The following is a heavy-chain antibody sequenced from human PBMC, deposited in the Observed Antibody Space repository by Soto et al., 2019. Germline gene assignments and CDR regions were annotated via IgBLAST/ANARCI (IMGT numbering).Heavy chain of an antibody. D-gene: IGHD3-3*01. CDR2: IYYSGST. Sequence: PSETLSLTCTVSGGSISSYYWSWIRQPPGKGLEWIGYIYYSGSTNYNPSLKSRVTISVDTSKNQFSLKLSSVTAADTAVYYFAIALLPEPASGYYTGYAFEIWGQGTMVTVSS. CDR3: AIALLPEPASGYYTGYAFEI. J-gene: IGHJ3*02. CDR1: GGSISSYY. V-gene: IGHV4-59*01.